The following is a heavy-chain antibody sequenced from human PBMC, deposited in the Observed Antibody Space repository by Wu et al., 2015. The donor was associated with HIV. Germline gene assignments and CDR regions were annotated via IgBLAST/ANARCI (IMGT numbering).Heavy chain of an antibody. CDR3: ATRVGNMEAFNI. CDR1: GDGFTSYA. J-gene: IGHJ3*02. Sequence: QVHLVQFGGEVKKPGSSVKVTCKASGDGFTSYAVSWVRQAPGQGLQWMGVINPSVNKISYAQNFQGRVSMTRDMSTSTFYMELSNLRSEDTAVYYCATRVGNMEAFNIWGQGTMVIVSS. CDR2: INPSVNKI. D-gene: IGHD5-24*01. V-gene: IGHV1-46*03.